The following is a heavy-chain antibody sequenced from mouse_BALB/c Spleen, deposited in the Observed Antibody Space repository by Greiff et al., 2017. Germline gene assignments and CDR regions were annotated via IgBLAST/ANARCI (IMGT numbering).Heavy chain of an antibody. CDR3: AREVVYDHDGHGFAY. J-gene: IGHJ3*01. CDR2: INPYNDGT. V-gene: IGHV1-14*01. D-gene: IGHD2-4*01. Sequence: EVKLMESGPELVKPGASVKMSCKASGYTFTSYVMHWVKQKPGQGLEWIGYINPYNDGTKYNEKFKGKATLTSDKSSSTAYMELSSLTSEDSAVYYCAREVVYDHDGHGFAYWGQGTLVTVSA. CDR1: GYTFTSYV.